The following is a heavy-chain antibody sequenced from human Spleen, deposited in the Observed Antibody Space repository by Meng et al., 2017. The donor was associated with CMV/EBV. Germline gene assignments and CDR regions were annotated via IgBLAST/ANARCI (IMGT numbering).Heavy chain of an antibody. J-gene: IGHJ4*02. CDR3: VKEHLPVFGVGLPGDY. CDR2: IKSKTDGGTT. D-gene: IGHD3-3*01. Sequence: GESLKISCAASGFTFSNAWMSWVRQAPGKGLEWVGRIKSKTDGGTTDYAAPVIGRFTISRDDSKNTLYLQMNSLKTEDTAVYSCVKEHLPVFGVGLPGDYWGQGTLVTVSS. CDR1: GFTFSNAW. V-gene: IGHV3-15*01.